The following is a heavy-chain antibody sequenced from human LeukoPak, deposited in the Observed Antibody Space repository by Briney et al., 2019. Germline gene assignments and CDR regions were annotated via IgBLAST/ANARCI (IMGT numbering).Heavy chain of an antibody. V-gene: IGHV3-7*04. Sequence: RGSLRLSCAASGFTSSTYWMSWVRQAPGTGLEWVASIKQDGSEKSYVDSVKGRFTISRDNAKNPLYLQMNSLRAEVTAVYYCARGGYQLLWYWEQGTLVTLSA. D-gene: IGHD2-2*01. CDR2: IKQDGSEK. CDR3: ARGGYQLLWY. J-gene: IGHJ4*02. CDR1: GFTSSTYW.